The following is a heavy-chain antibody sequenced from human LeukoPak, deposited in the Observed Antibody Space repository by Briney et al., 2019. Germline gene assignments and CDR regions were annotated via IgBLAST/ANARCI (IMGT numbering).Heavy chain of an antibody. CDR3: AEGTAAGN. CDR1: GFTFSDYH. J-gene: IGHJ4*02. CDR2: IRRRANSYTT. D-gene: IGHD6-13*01. Sequence: GGSLRLSCAASGFTFSDYHMDWVRQVPGKGLEWIGRIRRRANSYTTENAASVQGRFTILRDDSKNSLYLQMNSLRAEDTAIYYCAEGTAAGNWGQGTLVTVSS. V-gene: IGHV3-72*01.